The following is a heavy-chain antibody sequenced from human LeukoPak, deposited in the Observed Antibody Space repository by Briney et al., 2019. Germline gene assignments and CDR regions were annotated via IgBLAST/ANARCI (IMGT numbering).Heavy chain of an antibody. CDR2: ISGSGVRT. CDR3: AGTIVGKWAIDY. CDR1: GFTFRNYA. D-gene: IGHD3-22*01. Sequence: GGSLRLSCAASGFTFRNYAMSWVRQAQGKGLDWVSAISGSGVRTFYADSVRGRFTISRDNSKNTLYLQMNSLRAEDTAVYYCAGTIVGKWAIDYWGQGTLVTVSS. J-gene: IGHJ4*02. V-gene: IGHV3-23*01.